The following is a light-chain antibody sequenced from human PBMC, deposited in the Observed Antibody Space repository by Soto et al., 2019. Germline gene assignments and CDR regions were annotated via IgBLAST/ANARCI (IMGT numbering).Light chain of an antibody. CDR2: EVS. CDR1: SRDVDAYDF. J-gene: IGLJ1*01. V-gene: IGLV2-11*01. Sequence: QSALAQPRSVSGSPGQSVAISCTVTSRDVDAYDFVSWYQHHPGKAPKLIISEVSKRPSGVSHRFSGSKSGNTASLTISGLQAEDEADYFCCSFAGSFYVFGTGTKVTVL. CDR3: CSFAGSFYV.